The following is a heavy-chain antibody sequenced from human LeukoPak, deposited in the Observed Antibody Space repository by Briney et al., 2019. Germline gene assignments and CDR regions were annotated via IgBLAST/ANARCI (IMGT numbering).Heavy chain of an antibody. J-gene: IGHJ4*02. CDR2: IFYSGST. CDR3: ARSNYGNYIFDY. CDR1: GDSISSSSYY. Sequence: SETLSLTCTVSGDSISSSSYYWGWIRQPPGKGLEWIGSIFYSGSTYYNPSLKSRVTISVDTSKSRFSLKLSSVTAADTAVYYCARSNYGNYIFDYWGQGTLVTVSS. V-gene: IGHV4-39*01. D-gene: IGHD4-11*01.